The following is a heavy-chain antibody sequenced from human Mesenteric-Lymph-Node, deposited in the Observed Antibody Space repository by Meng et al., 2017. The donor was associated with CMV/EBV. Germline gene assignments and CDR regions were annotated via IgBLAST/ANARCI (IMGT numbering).Heavy chain of an antibody. Sequence: SINIRNWWSWLRPTPGRGLEWIAEIYHRGISNYNPSLKGRVTISVDISKTQFSLRLTSVTAADTAVYYCARDGRGYFGAGSFSWFDSWGQGTLVTVSS. CDR2: IYHRGIS. CDR3: ARDGRGYFGAGSFSWFDS. J-gene: IGHJ5*01. V-gene: IGHV4-4*02. CDR1: SINIRNW. D-gene: IGHD3-10*01.